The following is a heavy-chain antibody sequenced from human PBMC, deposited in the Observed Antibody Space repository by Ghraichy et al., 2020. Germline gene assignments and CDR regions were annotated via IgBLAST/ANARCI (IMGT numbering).Heavy chain of an antibody. CDR1: GFTFSSYW. V-gene: IGHV3-7*01. Sequence: GGSLRLSCAASGFTFSSYWMTWVRQAPGKGLEWVANIKQDGAEKYYVDSVKGRFTVSRDTAKKSLYLQMNSLRAEDTALYYCAFWAYIESGGDYFEYWGQGTLVTVSS. J-gene: IGHJ4*02. CDR3: AFWAYIESGGDYFEY. D-gene: IGHD3-10*01. CDR2: IKQDGAEK.